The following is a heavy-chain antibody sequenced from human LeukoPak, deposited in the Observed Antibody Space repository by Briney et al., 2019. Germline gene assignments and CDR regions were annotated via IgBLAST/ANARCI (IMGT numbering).Heavy chain of an antibody. D-gene: IGHD3-22*01. J-gene: IGHJ4*02. CDR1: GFTFSSYE. CDR2: ISSSGSTI. Sequence: GGSLRLSCAASGFTFSSYEMNWVRQAPGKGLEWVSYISSSGSTIYYADPVKGRFTISRDNAKNSLYLQMNSLRAEDTAVYYCARVGRYYYDTSGYHYFDYWGQGTLVTVSS. CDR3: ARVGRYYYDTSGYHYFDY. V-gene: IGHV3-48*03.